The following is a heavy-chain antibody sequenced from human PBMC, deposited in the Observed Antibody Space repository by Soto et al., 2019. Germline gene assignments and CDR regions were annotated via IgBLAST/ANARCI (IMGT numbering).Heavy chain of an antibody. CDR3: TTGIVVVIPSGMDV. J-gene: IGHJ6*02. CDR1: EFTCGNLC. Sequence: ASEFTCGNLCGRRVRKDKGKGLEWVGRIKRKTDGGTTDYAAPVKGRFTISRDDSKNTLYLQMNSLKTEDTAVYYCTTGIVVVIPSGMDVWGQGTTVTVSS. V-gene: IGHV3-15*01. D-gene: IGHD3-22*01. CDR2: IKRKTDGGTT.